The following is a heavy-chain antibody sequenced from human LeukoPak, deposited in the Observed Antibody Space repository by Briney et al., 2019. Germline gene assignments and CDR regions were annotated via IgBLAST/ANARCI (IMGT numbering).Heavy chain of an antibody. CDR3: ARRFFDVLRYFDWFFDY. V-gene: IGHV4-39*01. D-gene: IGHD3-9*01. CDR1: GGSISSSSYY. CDR2: IYYSGST. Sequence: PSETLSLTCTVSGGSISSSSYYWGWIRQPPEKGLEWIGSIYYSGSTYYNPSLKSRVTISVDTSKNQFSLKLSSVTAADAAVYYCARRFFDVLRYFDWFFDYWGQGTLVTVSS. J-gene: IGHJ4*02.